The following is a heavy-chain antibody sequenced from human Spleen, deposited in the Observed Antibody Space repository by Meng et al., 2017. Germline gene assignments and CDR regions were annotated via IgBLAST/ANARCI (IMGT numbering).Heavy chain of an antibody. V-gene: IGHV1-2*07. CDR3: AILEGG. CDR2: INPNGGGT. CDR1: GYNFSAYW. Sequence: QLVQCGAEVKKPGASVRVSCKASGYNFSAYWVYWVRQAPGQGLEWIGWINPNGGGTNYAHKFLGRVTVTRDMSTSTVYMDMSRLTYDDTAVYYCAILEGGWGQGTLVTVSS. J-gene: IGHJ4*02. D-gene: IGHD3-3*01.